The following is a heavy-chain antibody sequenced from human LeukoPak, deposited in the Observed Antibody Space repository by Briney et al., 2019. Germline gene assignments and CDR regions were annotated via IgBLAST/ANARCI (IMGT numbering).Heavy chain of an antibody. CDR3: ARDLKGSFDY. CDR1: GFTFSHFW. V-gene: IGHV3-21*01. CDR2: ISSSSSYI. J-gene: IGHJ4*02. Sequence: PGGSLRLSCAVSGFTFSHFWMNWVRQAPGKGLEWVSSISSSSSYIYYADSVKGRFTISRDNAKDSLYLQMNSLRAEDTAVYYCARDLKGSFDYWGQGTLVTVSS.